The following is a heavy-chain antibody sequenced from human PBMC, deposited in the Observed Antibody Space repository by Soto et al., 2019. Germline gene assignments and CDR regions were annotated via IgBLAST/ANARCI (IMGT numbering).Heavy chain of an antibody. D-gene: IGHD6-6*01. J-gene: IGHJ5*02. V-gene: IGHV1-69*13. CDR2: IIPIFGTA. Sequence: SVKVSCKASGGTFSSYAISWVRQAPGQGLEWMGGIIPIFGTANYAQKFQGRVTITADESTSTAYMELSSLRSEDTAVYYCARDRTPYRAARVLNWFDPWGKGTLVTVSS. CDR3: ARDRTPYRAARVLNWFDP. CDR1: GGTFSSYA.